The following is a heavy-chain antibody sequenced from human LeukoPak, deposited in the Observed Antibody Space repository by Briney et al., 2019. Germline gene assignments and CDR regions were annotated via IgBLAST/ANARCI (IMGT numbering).Heavy chain of an antibody. CDR1: GGSISSYY. D-gene: IGHD2-8*01. CDR2: IYYSGST. J-gene: IGHJ6*02. V-gene: IGHV4-59*01. CDR3: ASSIVPTSMDV. Sequence: SEPLSLPCTVSGGSISSYYWSWIRQPPGKALEWIGYIYYSGSTNYNPSLKSRVTISVDTSKNQFSLKLSSVSAADTAVYYCASSIVPTSMDVWGQGTTVTVSS.